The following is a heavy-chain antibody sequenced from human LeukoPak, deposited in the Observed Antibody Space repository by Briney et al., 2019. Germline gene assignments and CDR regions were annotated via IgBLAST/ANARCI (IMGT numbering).Heavy chain of an antibody. Sequence: SETLSLTCAVHGGSFSGYYWSWIRQPPGKGLEWIGYIYYSGSTNYNPSLKSRVTISVDTSKNQFSLKLSSVTAADTAVYYCARTNSYDFWSGYYFDYWGQGTLVTVSS. CDR2: IYYSGST. D-gene: IGHD3-3*01. CDR3: ARTNSYDFWSGYYFDY. J-gene: IGHJ4*02. CDR1: GGSFSGYY. V-gene: IGHV4-59*08.